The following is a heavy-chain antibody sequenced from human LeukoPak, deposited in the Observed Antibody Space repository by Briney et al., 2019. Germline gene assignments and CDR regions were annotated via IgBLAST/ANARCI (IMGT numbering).Heavy chain of an antibody. J-gene: IGHJ6*04. CDR2: ISSNGGST. CDR3: VKGYCSSTSCYGYYYYGMDV. D-gene: IGHD2-2*01. CDR1: GFTFSSYA. V-gene: IGHV3-64D*06. Sequence: GGSLRLSCSASGFTFSSYAMHWVRQAPGKGLEYVSAISSNGGSTYYADSVKGRFTISRDNSQNTLYLQMSSLRAEDTAVYYCVKGYCSSTSCYGYYYYGMDVWGKGTTVTVSS.